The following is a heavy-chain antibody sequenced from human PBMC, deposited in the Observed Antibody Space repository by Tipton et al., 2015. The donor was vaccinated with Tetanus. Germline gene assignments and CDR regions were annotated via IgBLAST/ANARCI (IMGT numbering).Heavy chain of an antibody. Sequence: QLVQSGAEMKKPGASVKVSCKASGYTFTGYYIYWVRQAPGQGLEWMGWIDPNSGGTVYAQKFQGRVTMTRDTSISTAYMELRSLRSGDPAVYYCARDRGDYIFYGMDVWGPGTTVTVS. CDR1: GYTFTGYY. D-gene: IGHD3-22*01. V-gene: IGHV1-2*02. CDR3: ARDRGDYIFYGMDV. CDR2: IDPNSGGT. J-gene: IGHJ6*02.